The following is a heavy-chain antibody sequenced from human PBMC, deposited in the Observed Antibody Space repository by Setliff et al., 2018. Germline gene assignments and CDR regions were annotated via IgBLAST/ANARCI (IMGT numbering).Heavy chain of an antibody. CDR1: GFTLSSYW. V-gene: IGHV3-7*01. CDR2: IKQDGSEK. Sequence: PGGSLRLSCAASGFTLSSYWMHWVRQAPGKGLEWVANIKQDGSEKYYVASVKGRFTISRDNAKNSLYLQMNSLRAEDTAVYYCARDDYYGSGSNFNYFDYWGQGTLVTVSS. J-gene: IGHJ4*02. CDR3: ARDDYYGSGSNFNYFDY. D-gene: IGHD3-10*01.